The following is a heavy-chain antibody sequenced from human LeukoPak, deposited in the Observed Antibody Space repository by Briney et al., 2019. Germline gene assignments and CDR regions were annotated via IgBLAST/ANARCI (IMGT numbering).Heavy chain of an antibody. D-gene: IGHD6-19*01. Sequence: PGGSLRLSCAASGFTFSSYWMSWVRQAPGKGLEWVANIKEDGGEKYSVDSVKGRFTISRDNAMNSLYLQMNSLRAEDTAVYYCARDGGSAWFLDYWGQGTLVTVSS. CDR1: GFTFSSYW. V-gene: IGHV3-7*01. J-gene: IGHJ4*02. CDR3: ARDGGSAWFLDY. CDR2: IKEDGGEK.